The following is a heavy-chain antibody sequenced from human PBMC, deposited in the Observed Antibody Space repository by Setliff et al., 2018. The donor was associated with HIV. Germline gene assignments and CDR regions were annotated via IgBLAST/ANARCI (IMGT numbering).Heavy chain of an antibody. CDR3: ARRIDDSGSFPDKNWFDT. V-gene: IGHV4-4*09. Sequence: SETLSLTCTVSGDSISSYSWNWIRQPPGGGLEWIGFIFSSGSTKYNPSLQSRVTMSIDTSKNQFSLRLTSVTAADTAVYYCARRIDDSGSFPDKNWFDTWGRGSLVTVSS. D-gene: IGHD3-10*01. J-gene: IGHJ5*02. CDR1: GDSISSYS. CDR2: IFSSGST.